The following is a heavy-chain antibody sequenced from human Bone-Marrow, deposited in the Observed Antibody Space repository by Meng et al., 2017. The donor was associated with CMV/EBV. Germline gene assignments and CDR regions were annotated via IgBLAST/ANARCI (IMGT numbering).Heavy chain of an antibody. V-gene: IGHV3-30*04. CDR3: AKDNGYTYGHASDY. CDR2: ISYDGSNK. Sequence: GESLKISCAASGFTFSSYAMHWVRQAPGKGLEWVAVISYDGSNKYYADSVKGRFTISRDNSKNTLYLQMNSLRTEDTAVYFCAKDNGYTYGHASDYWGQGTLVTVSS. J-gene: IGHJ4*02. D-gene: IGHD5-12*01. CDR1: GFTFSSYA.